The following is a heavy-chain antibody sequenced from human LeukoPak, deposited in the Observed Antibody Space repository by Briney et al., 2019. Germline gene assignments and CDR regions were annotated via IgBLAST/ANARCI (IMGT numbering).Heavy chain of an antibody. CDR1: GGSISTSNW. D-gene: IGHD3-10*01. CDR2: IYHSGST. V-gene: IGHV4-4*02. J-gene: IGHJ4*02. CDR3: ARADYYGSGSYDFDY. Sequence: SETLSLTCAVSGGSISTSNWWSWVRQPPGKGLEWIGEIYHSGSTNYNPSLKSRVTISVDKSKNQFSLKLSSVTAADTAVYYCARADYYGSGSYDFDYWGQGTLVTVSS.